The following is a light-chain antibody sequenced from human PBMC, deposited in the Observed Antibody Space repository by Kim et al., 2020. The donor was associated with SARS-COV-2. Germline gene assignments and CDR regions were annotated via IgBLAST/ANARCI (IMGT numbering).Light chain of an antibody. CDR1: SGHSSYA. J-gene: IGLJ2*01. CDR3: QTWGTGIMV. V-gene: IGLV4-69*01. Sequence: ASVKLTCTVSSGHSSYAIAWHQQQPEKGPRYLMKVDSDGSHNKGDGIPDRFSGSSSGAERYLTISSLQSEDEADYYCQTWGTGIMVFGGGTQLTVL. CDR2: VDSDGSH.